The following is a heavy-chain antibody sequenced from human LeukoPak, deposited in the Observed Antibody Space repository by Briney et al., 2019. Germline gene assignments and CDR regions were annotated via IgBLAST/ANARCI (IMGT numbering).Heavy chain of an antibody. CDR2: IYYTGST. J-gene: IGHJ5*02. V-gene: IGHV4-59*01. CDR1: GGSISSYY. D-gene: IGHD3-10*01. Sequence: PSETLSLTCTVSGGSISSYYWSWIRQPPGEGLEWIGYIYYTGSTNYNPSPKSRVTISIAPSKNQFSLKVHSVPAADTAVYYCARYRASGNYKWFDPWGQGTLVTVSS. CDR3: ARYRASGNYKWFDP.